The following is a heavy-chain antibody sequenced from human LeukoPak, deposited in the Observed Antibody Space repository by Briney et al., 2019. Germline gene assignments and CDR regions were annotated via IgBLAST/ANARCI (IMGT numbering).Heavy chain of an antibody. D-gene: IGHD2-2*03. CDR3: ARVDIVVVPAAQPWYLDL. V-gene: IGHV4-59*01. J-gene: IGHJ2*01. CDR1: GGSISSYY. Sequence: SETLSLTCTVSGGSISSYYWSWIRQPPGKGLEWIGYIYYSGSTNYNPSLKSRVTISVDTSKNQFSLKLSSVTAADTAVYYCARVDIVVVPAAQPWYLDLWGRGTLVTVSS. CDR2: IYYSGST.